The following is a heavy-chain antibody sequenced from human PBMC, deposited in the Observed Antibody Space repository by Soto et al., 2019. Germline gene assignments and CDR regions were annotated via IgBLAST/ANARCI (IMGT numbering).Heavy chain of an antibody. Sequence: PSETLSLTCTVSGGSISSHYWSWVRQAPGKGLEWIGHIYYRGSTNYNPSLRSRSTISADTSKNQFSLKLNSVTTADAAVYYCARDGREASGMDVWGQGTKVTV. CDR1: GGSISSHY. CDR2: IYYRGST. CDR3: ARDGREASGMDV. D-gene: IGHD1-26*01. J-gene: IGHJ6*02. V-gene: IGHV4-59*11.